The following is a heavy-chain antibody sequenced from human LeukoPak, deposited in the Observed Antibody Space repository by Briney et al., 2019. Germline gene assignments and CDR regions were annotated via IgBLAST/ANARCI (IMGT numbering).Heavy chain of an antibody. Sequence: GGSLRLSCAASGFTFSSYSMNWVRQAPGKGLEWVSSISSSSSYIYYADSVKGRFTISRDNAKNSLYLQMNSLRAEDTAVYYCAAWFGELLYHYWGQGTLVTVSS. V-gene: IGHV3-21*01. J-gene: IGHJ4*02. CDR3: AAWFGELLYHY. D-gene: IGHD3-10*01. CDR2: ISSSSSYI. CDR1: GFTFSSYS.